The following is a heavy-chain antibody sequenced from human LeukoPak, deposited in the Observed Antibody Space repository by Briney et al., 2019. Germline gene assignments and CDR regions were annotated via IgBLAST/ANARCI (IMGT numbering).Heavy chain of an antibody. V-gene: IGHV1-69*04. CDR2: IIPILGIA. CDR3: ASAGYSSGWYGTD. D-gene: IGHD6-19*01. J-gene: IGHJ4*02. CDR1: GGTFSSYA. Sequence: SVKVSCKASGGTFSSYAISWVRQAPGQGLEWMGRIIPILGIANYAQKFQGRVTITADKSTSTAYMELSSLRSEDTAVYYCASAGYSSGWYGTDWGQGTLVTVSS.